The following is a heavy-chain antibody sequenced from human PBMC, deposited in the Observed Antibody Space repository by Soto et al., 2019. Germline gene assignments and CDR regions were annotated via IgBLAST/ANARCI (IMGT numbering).Heavy chain of an antibody. CDR1: GFTFSSYW. V-gene: IGHV3-7*03. CDR2: IKEDGSEK. D-gene: IGHD1-26*01. Sequence: VGSLRLSCAASGFTFSSYWMSWVRQTPGKGPEWVARIKEDGSEKYYLDSVKGRFTISRDNAKNSLYLQMNSLRAEDTAVYYCARDSVGGSYYSPCGQRTLVTVSS. J-gene: IGHJ5*02. CDR3: ARDSVGGSYYSP.